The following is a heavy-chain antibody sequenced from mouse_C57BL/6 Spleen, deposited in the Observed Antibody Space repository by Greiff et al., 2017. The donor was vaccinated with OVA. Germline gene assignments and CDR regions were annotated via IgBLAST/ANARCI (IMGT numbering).Heavy chain of an antibody. CDR2: ISSGGDYI. J-gene: IGHJ2*01. CDR3: TRDEVYYDYFDY. Sequence: EVMLVESGEGLVKPGGSLKLSCAASGFTFSSYAMSWVRQTPEKRLEWVAYISSGGDYIYYADTVKGRFTISRDNARNTLYLQMSSLKSEDTAMYYCTRDEVYYDYFDYWGQGTTLTVSS. D-gene: IGHD2-4*01. V-gene: IGHV5-9-1*02. CDR1: GFTFSSYA.